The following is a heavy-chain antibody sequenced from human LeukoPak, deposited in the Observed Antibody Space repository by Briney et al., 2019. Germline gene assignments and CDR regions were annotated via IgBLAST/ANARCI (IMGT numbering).Heavy chain of an antibody. CDR3: AREIGKTRWLEHYYYYYGMDV. J-gene: IGHJ6*02. CDR2: IKQDGSEK. Sequence: GGSLRLSCAASGFTFSHTWMSWVRQAPGKGLEWVANIKQDGSEKYYVDSVKGRFTISRDNAKNSLYLQMNSLRAEDTAVYYCAREIGKTRWLEHYYYYYGMDVWGQGTTVTVSS. CDR1: GFTFSHTW. V-gene: IGHV3-7*01. D-gene: IGHD5-12*01.